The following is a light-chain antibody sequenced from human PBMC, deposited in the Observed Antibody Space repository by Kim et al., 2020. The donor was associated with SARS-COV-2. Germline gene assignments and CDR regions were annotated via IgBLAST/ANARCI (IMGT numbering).Light chain of an antibody. CDR3: HQYDSSPRT. CDR2: GAS. Sequence: EIVVTQSPGTLSLSPGERATLPCRASQTVRGNYLAWYQQKPGQAPRLLIYGASNRATDIPDRFSGSGSGTDFTLTISRLEPEDFAVYYCHQYDSSPRTFGQGTKVDIK. CDR1: QTVRGNY. J-gene: IGKJ1*01. V-gene: IGKV3-20*01.